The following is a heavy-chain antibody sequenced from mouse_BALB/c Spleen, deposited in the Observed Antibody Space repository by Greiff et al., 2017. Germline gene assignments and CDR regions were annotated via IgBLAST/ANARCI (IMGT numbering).Heavy chain of an antibody. CDR3: ARSGFTMITDY. CDR1: GYAFSSYW. D-gene: IGHD2-4*01. CDR2: IYPGDGDT. J-gene: IGHJ2*01. V-gene: IGHV1-80*01. Sequence: VQRVESGAELVRPGSSVKISCKASGYAFSSYWMNWVKQRPGQGLEWIGQIYPGDGDTNYNGKFKGKATLTADKSSSTAYMQLSSLTSEDSAVYFCARSGFTMITDYWGQGTTLTVSS.